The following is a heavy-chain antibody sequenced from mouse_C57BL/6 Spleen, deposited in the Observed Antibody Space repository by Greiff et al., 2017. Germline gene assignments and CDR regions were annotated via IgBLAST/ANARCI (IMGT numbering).Heavy chain of an antibody. Sequence: QVQLQQPGAELVRPGASVTLSCKASGYTFTDYEMHWVKQTPVHGLEWIGAIDPETGGTAYNQKFKGKAILTADKSSSTAYMELRSLTSEDSAVYNCTRRGVFTTWYYYAMDDWGQGTSVTVAS. D-gene: IGHD2-12*01. CDR1: GYTFTDYE. CDR3: TRRGVFTTWYYYAMDD. J-gene: IGHJ4*01. CDR2: IDPETGGT. V-gene: IGHV1-15*01.